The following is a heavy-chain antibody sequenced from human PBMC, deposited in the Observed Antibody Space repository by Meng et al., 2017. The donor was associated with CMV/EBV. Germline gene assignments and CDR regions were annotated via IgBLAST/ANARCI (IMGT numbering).Heavy chain of an antibody. CDR3: ARSPGFWSLDY. Sequence: LTCAVSSDSISSKLWWSWVHQPAGKGLEWIGEISYSGNTKYNPSLQSRATISSDTTNNRFSLRLNSVTAADTGVYFCARSPGFWSLDYWGRGTLVTVSS. V-gene: IGHV4-4*01. CDR1: SDSISSKLW. D-gene: IGHD2-8*02. J-gene: IGHJ4*02. CDR2: ISYSGNT.